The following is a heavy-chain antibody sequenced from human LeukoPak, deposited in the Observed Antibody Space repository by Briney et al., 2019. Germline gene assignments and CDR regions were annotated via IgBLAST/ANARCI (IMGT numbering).Heavy chain of an antibody. J-gene: IGHJ4*02. Sequence: GGSLRLSCAASGFTVSSNYVSWVRQAPGKGLGWVSVIYSGGSTYYADSVKGRFTISRDNSKNTLYLQMNSLRAEDTAVYYCARGVYEEDVNYWGQGTLVTVSS. CDR2: IYSGGST. CDR1: GFTVSSNY. D-gene: IGHD2-8*01. V-gene: IGHV3-53*01. CDR3: ARGVYEEDVNY.